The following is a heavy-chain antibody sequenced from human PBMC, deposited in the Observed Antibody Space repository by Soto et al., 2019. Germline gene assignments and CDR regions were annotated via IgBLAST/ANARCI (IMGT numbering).Heavy chain of an antibody. CDR1: GGSISSGGYS. CDR3: ARAKSDGDYADYFDY. D-gene: IGHD4-17*01. J-gene: IGHJ4*02. CDR2: IYYSGST. Sequence: PSETLSLTCAVSGGSISSGGYSWSWIRQPPGKGLEWIGYIYYSGSTYYNPSLKSRVTISVDTSKNQFSLKLSSVTAADTAVYYCARAKSDGDYADYFDYWGQGTLVTV. V-gene: IGHV4-31*11.